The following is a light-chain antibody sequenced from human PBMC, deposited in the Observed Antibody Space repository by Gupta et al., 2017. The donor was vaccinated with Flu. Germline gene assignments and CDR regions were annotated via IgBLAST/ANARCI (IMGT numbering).Light chain of an antibody. CDR3: AAWDDSRNAWV. Sequence: QSVLTQPPSASGTPGQWFTISCSGSSSNIGSTTVNWYQQLPGTAPKLLMYSNSQRPSGVPDRFSGSKSGTSASLAISGLQAEDEADYYCAAWDDSRNAWVFGGGTKLTVL. V-gene: IGLV1-44*01. J-gene: IGLJ3*02. CDR2: SNS. CDR1: SSNIGSTT.